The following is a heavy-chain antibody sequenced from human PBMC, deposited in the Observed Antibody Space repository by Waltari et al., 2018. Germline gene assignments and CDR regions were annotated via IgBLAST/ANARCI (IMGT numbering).Heavy chain of an antibody. CDR1: GFTFSSYG. CDR3: AKDRGWSLYYFDY. CDR2: IRYDGSNK. Sequence: QVQLVESGGGVVQPGGSLSLSCAASGFTFSSYGMHWVRQAPGKGLEWVAFIRYDGSNKYYADSVKGRFTISRDNSKNTLYLQMNSLRAEDTAVYYCAKDRGWSLYYFDYWGQGTLVTVSS. V-gene: IGHV3-30*02. D-gene: IGHD2-15*01. J-gene: IGHJ4*02.